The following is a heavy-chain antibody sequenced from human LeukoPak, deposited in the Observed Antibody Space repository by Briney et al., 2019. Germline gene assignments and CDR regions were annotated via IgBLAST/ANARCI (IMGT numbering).Heavy chain of an antibody. CDR1: GSNFNTYY. CDR3: ATDRQPSRYLGLWS. D-gene: IGHD4/OR15-4a*01. CDR2: IGQDGNEK. Sequence: GGSLRLSCTASGSNFNTYYMSWVRRAPGEGLEWVANIGQDGNEKNYVDSVKGRFTISRDNAKNSVFLQMNSLRAEDTAVYYCATDRQPSRYLGLWSWGPGTRVTVS. V-gene: IGHV3-7*01. J-gene: IGHJ4*02.